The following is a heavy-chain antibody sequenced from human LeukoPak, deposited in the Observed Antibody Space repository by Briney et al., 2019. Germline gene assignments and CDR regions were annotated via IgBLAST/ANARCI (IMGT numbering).Heavy chain of an antibody. D-gene: IGHD4-11*01. V-gene: IGHV1-46*01. CDR3: ATDHSRSDAFDI. CDR1: GYTFTSYY. CDR2: INPSGGST. Sequence: ASVKVSCKASGYTFTSYYMHWVRQAPGQGLEWMGIINPSGGSTSYAQKFQGRVTMTEDTSTDTAYMELSSLRSDDTAVYYCATDHSRSDAFDIWGQGTMVTVSS. J-gene: IGHJ3*02.